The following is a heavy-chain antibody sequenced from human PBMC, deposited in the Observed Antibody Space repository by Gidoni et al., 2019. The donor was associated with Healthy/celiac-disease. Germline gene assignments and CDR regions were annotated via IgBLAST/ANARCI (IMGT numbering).Heavy chain of an antibody. CDR3: ARGVNYDFWSGPDY. CDR1: GGSISSYY. Sequence: QVQLQESSPGLGTPSATLSLTCTVPGGSISSYYWSWIRQPPGKGLEWIEYSYYSGSTNYNPSLKSRVTISVDTSKNQFSLKLSSVTAADTAVYYCARGVNYDFWSGPDYWGQGTLVTVSS. J-gene: IGHJ4*02. V-gene: IGHV4-59*01. D-gene: IGHD3-3*01. CDR2: SYYSGST.